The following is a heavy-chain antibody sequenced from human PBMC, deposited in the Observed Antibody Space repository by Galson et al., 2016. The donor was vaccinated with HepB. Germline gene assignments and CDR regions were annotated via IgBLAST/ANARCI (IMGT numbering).Heavy chain of an antibody. J-gene: IGHJ6*04. CDR2: MSSDEINE. D-gene: IGHD6-6*01. V-gene: IGHV3-30*04. CDR1: GFAFSEYT. CDR3: ARETRIAAGLDV. Sequence: SLRLSCAASGFAFSEYTIHWVRQAAGKGLEWVALMSSDEINEDYADAAKGRFTISRDNSKNTLYLQMNSLTPEDTGIYYCARETRIAAGLDVWGKGTTVTVSS.